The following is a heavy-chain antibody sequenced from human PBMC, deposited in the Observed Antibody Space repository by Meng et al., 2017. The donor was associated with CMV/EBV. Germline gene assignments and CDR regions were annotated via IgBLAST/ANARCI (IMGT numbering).Heavy chain of an antibody. J-gene: IGHJ4*02. CDR2: IIPIFGTA. D-gene: IGHD6-13*01. V-gene: IGHV1-69*05. CDR1: GGTFSSYA. CDR3: ARDRDSSSWCFY. Sequence: SVKVSCKASGGTFSSYAISWVRQAPGQGLEWMGGIIPIFGTANYAQKFQGRVTITTDESTSTAYMELSSLRSEDTAVYYCARDRDSSSWCFYWSQGTLVTVSS.